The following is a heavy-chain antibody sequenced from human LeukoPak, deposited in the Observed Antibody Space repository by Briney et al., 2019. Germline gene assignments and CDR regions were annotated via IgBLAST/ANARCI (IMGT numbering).Heavy chain of an antibody. CDR1: GFTFSNAS. D-gene: IGHD5-18*01. Sequence: PGGSLRLSCAASGFTFSNASMSWVRQAPGNGLEWVGRIKSKTDGGSKDYAAPVKGRFTISRDDSKNTLYLQMNSLKTEDAAVYYCTTDQDSRIKLWFNHFDYWGQGTLVTVSS. V-gene: IGHV3-15*01. CDR2: IKSKTDGGSK. CDR3: TTDQDSRIKLWFNHFDY. J-gene: IGHJ4*02.